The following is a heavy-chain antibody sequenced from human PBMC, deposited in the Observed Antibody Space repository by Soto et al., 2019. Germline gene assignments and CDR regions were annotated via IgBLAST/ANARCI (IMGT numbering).Heavy chain of an antibody. J-gene: IGHJ4*02. CDR2: ISTSSAYI. Sequence: EVQLVESGGGLVKPGGSLRLSCAASGFTFSSYSMNWVRQAPGKGLQWVSSISTSSAYISYADSVKGRFTISRDNARNSLYLQIHSLRAEDTAVYFCARGGLAVSGIDFDYGGQGTLVTVSS. CDR3: ARGGLAVSGIDFDY. V-gene: IGHV3-21*01. CDR1: GFTFSSYS. D-gene: IGHD6-19*01.